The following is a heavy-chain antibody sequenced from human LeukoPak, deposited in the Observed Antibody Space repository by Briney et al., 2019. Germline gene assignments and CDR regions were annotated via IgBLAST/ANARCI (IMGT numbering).Heavy chain of an antibody. Sequence: SQTLSLTCALSGDTVSRNSAAWNWIRQSPSRGLEWLGRTYYRSKWYNDYAVSVESRITINPDTSKNQFSLQLNSVTPEDTAVYYCARADGDRDGYNFWFDPWGQGTLVTVSS. CDR2: TYYRSKWYN. CDR1: GDTVSRNSAA. V-gene: IGHV6-1*01. J-gene: IGHJ5*02. D-gene: IGHD5-24*01. CDR3: ARADGDRDGYNFWFDP.